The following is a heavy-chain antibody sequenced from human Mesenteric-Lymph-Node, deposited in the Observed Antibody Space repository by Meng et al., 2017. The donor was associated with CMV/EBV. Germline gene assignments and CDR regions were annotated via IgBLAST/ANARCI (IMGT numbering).Heavy chain of an antibody. D-gene: IGHD4-23*01. CDR1: GGSFSGYY. CDR2: INHSGST. Sequence: QVQLTQGRAGLLKPSETLSLTCAVYGGSFSGYYWSWIRQPPGKGLEWIGEINHSGSTNYNPSLKSRVTISVDTSKNQFSLKLSSVTAADTAVYYCARHQRWLKSEGGFNYWGQGTLVTVSS. J-gene: IGHJ4*02. V-gene: IGHV4-34*01. CDR3: ARHQRWLKSEGGFNY.